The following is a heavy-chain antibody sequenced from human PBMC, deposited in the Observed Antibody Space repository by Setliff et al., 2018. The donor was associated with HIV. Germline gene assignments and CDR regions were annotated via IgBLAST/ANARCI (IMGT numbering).Heavy chain of an antibody. J-gene: IGHJ3*02. CDR3: AMSMTTYPVSRAFDI. Sequence: GASVKVSCKASGGTFRSHEISWVRQAPGQGLEWMGGIIPIFGPANYAQKFQGRVTITADESTSTAYMELSSLRSEDTAVYYCAMSMTTYPVSRAFDIWGQGTMVTVSS. D-gene: IGHD4-4*01. CDR2: IIPIFGPA. V-gene: IGHV1-69*13. CDR1: GGTFRSHE.